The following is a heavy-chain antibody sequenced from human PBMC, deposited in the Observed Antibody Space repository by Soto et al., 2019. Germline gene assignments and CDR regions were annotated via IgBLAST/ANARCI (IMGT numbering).Heavy chain of an antibody. J-gene: IGHJ6*02. Sequence: SGPTLVNPTQTLTLTCTFSGFSLSTSGMCVSWIRQPPGKALEWLALVDWDDDKYYSTSLKTRLTISKDTSKNQVVLTMTNMDPVDTATYYCARIRVHDTHGSWYYYGMDVWGQGTTVTVYS. CDR2: VDWDDDK. V-gene: IGHV2-70*01. CDR3: ARIRVHDTHGSWYYYGMDV. D-gene: IGHD1-1*01. CDR1: GFSLSTSGMC.